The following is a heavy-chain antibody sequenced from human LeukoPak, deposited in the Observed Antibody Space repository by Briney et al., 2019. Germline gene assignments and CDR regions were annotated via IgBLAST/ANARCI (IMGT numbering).Heavy chain of an antibody. V-gene: IGHV1-69*04. CDR3: ARDYYDSSGYFLPSYLDY. J-gene: IGHJ4*02. CDR1: GGTFSSYA. Sequence: SVKVSCKASGGTFSSYAISWVRQAPGQGLEWMGRIIPILGIANYAQKFQGRVTITADKSTSTAYMELSSLRSEDTAVYYCARDYYDSSGYFLPSYLDYWGQGTLVTASS. CDR2: IIPILGIA. D-gene: IGHD3-22*01.